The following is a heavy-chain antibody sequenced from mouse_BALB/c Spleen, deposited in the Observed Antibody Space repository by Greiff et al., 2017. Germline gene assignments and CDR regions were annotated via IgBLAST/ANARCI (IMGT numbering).Heavy chain of an antibody. Sequence: DVMLVESGGGLVKPGGSLKLSCAASGFTFSSYTMSWVRQTPEKRLEWVATISSGGGNTYYPDSVKGRFTISRDNAKNNLYLQMSSLRSEDTALYYCAREGIHYYGYGYFDYWGQGTTLTVSS. V-gene: IGHV5-9*03. CDR1: GFTFSSYT. D-gene: IGHD1-2*01. CDR3: AREGIHYYGYGYFDY. J-gene: IGHJ2*01. CDR2: ISSGGGNT.